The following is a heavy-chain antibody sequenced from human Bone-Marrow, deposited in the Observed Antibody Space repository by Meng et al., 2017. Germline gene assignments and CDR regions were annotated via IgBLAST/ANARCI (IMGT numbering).Heavy chain of an antibody. V-gene: IGHV1-69*01. CDR2: IIPIFGTA. D-gene: IGHD2-15*01. CDR3: ASGEGYCSGGSCYSGDY. CDR1: GGTFSSYA. Sequence: LVQSGAEVKKPGSSVKVSCKASGGTFSSYAISWVRQAPGQGLEWMGGIIPIFGTANYAQKFQGRVTITADESTSTAYMELSSLRSEDTAVYYCASGEGYCSGGSCYSGDYWGQGTLVTVSS. J-gene: IGHJ4*02.